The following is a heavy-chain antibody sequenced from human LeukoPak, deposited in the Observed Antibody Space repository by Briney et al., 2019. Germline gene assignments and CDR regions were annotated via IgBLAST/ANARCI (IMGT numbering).Heavy chain of an antibody. D-gene: IGHD5-18*01. CDR1: GFTFSSYA. V-gene: IGHV3-23*01. CDR3: ATPGYSYGHTPFRFRY. CDR2: ISDSGGST. Sequence: PGGSLRLSCAASGFTFSSYAMSWVRQAPGKGLEWVSAISDSGGSTYYADSVKGRFTISRDNSKNTLYLQMNSLRAEDTSVYDCATPGYSYGHTPFRFRYWGQGTLVTVSS. J-gene: IGHJ4*02.